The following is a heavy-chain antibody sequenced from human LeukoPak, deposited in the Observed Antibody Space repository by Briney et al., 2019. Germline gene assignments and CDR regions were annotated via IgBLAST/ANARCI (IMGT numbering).Heavy chain of an antibody. D-gene: IGHD6-13*01. J-gene: IGHJ5*02. Sequence: SPTLSLTCAISGDSVSNNSAAWNWLRQSPSRGLQWLGRTYYRSKWYNDYAVSVKSRITINPDTSKNQFSLQLNSVTPEDTAVYYCARGRGGSSQHWFDPWGQGTLVTVSS. V-gene: IGHV6-1*01. CDR2: TYYRSKWYN. CDR1: GDSVSNNSAA. CDR3: ARGRGGSSQHWFDP.